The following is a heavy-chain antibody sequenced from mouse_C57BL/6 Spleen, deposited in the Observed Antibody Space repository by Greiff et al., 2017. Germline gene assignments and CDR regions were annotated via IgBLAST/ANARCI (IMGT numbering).Heavy chain of an antibody. CDR3: TRDRGLLVWFSY. V-gene: IGHV5-9-1*02. Sequence: EVKLVESGEGLVKPGGSLKLSCAASGFTFSSYAMSWVRQTPEKRLECVAYISSGGDYIYYADTVKGRFTISRDNARNTLYLQMSSLKSEDTAMYYCTRDRGLLVWFSYWGQGTLFTVSA. D-gene: IGHD2-3*01. CDR2: ISSGGDYI. CDR1: GFTFSSYA. J-gene: IGHJ3*01.